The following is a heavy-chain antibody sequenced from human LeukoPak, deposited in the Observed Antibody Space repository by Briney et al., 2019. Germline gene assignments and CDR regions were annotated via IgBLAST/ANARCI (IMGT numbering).Heavy chain of an antibody. J-gene: IGHJ4*02. CDR2: IYYSGST. D-gene: IGHD2-15*01. CDR1: GGSISSSSYY. CDR3: ARDERSLPFDY. Sequence: SETLSLTCTVSGGSISSSSYYWGWIRQPPGKGLEWIGSIYYSGSTYYNPSLKSRVTISVDKSKNQFSLKLSSVTAADTAVYYCARDERSLPFDYWGQGTLVTVSS. V-gene: IGHV4-39*07.